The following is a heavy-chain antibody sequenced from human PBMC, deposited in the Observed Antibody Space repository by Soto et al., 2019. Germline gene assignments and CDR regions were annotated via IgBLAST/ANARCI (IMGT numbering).Heavy chain of an antibody. CDR1: GGSISSYY. Sequence: PSETLSLTCTVSGGSISSYYWSWIRQPPGKGLEWIGYIYYSGSTNYNPSLKSRVTISVDTSKNQFSLKLSSVTAADTAVYYCARGLYYPPYTSSGYYVEFDCWGQGTLVTVSS. D-gene: IGHD3-22*01. J-gene: IGHJ4*02. CDR2: IYYSGST. V-gene: IGHV4-59*01. CDR3: ARGLYYPPYTSSGYYVEFDC.